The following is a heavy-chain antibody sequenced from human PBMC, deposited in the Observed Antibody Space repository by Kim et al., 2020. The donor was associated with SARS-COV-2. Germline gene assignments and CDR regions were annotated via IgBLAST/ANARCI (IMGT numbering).Heavy chain of an antibody. CDR3: ATESQGGEYISSSSYH. D-gene: IGHD3-3*02. J-gene: IGHJ1*01. V-gene: IGHV3-43*02. CDR2: IGGDGGST. CDR1: GFIFDDYA. Sequence: WGSLRLSCATSGFIFDDYAMHWIRQPPGKGPQLVSFIGGDGGSTSYSDSVKGRFTISRDNSKKSLYSQMVSLTTDDNAVYYCATESQGGEYISSSSYHWG.